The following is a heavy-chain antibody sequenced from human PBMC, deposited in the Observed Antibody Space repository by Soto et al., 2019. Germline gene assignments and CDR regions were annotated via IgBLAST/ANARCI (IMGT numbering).Heavy chain of an antibody. Sequence: EVQLLESGGGLVQPGGSLRLSCAVSGFSFRSSPMSWVRRAPGKGLEWVSGINGGDDSKHYAESVRGRFTITRDNSKNTMLLQMNSLRAEYTAIYPGAKDSHWGIISPTQDHGGQGTLVTVSS. CDR2: INGGDDSK. CDR3: AKDSHWGIISPTQDH. CDR1: GFSFRSSP. V-gene: IGHV3-23*01. D-gene: IGHD3-16*01. J-gene: IGHJ4*02.